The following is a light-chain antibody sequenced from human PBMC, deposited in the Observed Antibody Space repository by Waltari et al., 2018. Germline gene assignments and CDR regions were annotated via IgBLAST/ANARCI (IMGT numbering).Light chain of an antibody. Sequence: EIVLTQSPGTLSLSPGERATLSCRASQSVTTSSLAWYQQKPGQAPRLLIYGASSRATDIPDRFGGSGSGRDFTLTISRLEPEDFAVYYCQQYGSSTWMFGQGTKVEVK. V-gene: IGKV3-20*01. CDR3: QQYGSSTWM. CDR1: QSVTTSS. J-gene: IGKJ1*01. CDR2: GAS.